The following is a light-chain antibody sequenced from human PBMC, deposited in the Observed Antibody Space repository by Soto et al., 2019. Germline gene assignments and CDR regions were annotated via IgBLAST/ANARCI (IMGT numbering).Light chain of an antibody. J-gene: IGKJ1*01. CDR1: QGIRND. Sequence: IQMTHSPSSLSASVGYRFTITCRASQGIRNDLGWYQQKPGKAPKLLIYAASSLQSGVPSRFSGSGSGTDFTLTISSLQPEDFATYYCLQDYNYPLTFGQGTKVDI. V-gene: IGKV1-6*01. CDR2: AAS. CDR3: LQDYNYPLT.